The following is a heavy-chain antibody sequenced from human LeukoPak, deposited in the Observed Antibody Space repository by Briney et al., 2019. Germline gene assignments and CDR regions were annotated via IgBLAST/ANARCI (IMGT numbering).Heavy chain of an antibody. CDR2: ISGSGGST. Sequence: GGSLRLSCAASGFTFSSYAMSWVRQAPGKGLEWVSAISGSGGSTYYADSVKGRSTISRDNSKNTLHLQMNSLRAEDTAVYYCAKDLGYKTYYYDSSGYQPAFDYWGQGTLVTVSS. D-gene: IGHD3-22*01. CDR1: GFTFSSYA. J-gene: IGHJ4*02. V-gene: IGHV3-23*01. CDR3: AKDLGYKTYYYDSSGYQPAFDY.